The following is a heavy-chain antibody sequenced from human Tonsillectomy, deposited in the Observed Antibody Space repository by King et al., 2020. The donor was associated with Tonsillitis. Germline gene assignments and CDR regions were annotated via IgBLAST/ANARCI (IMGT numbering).Heavy chain of an antibody. V-gene: IGHV3-11*01. J-gene: IGHJ6*02. CDR2: ISSTGTNM. Sequence: VQLVESGGGLVRPGGSLRLSCEASGFMFSDYYMTWIRQAPGKGLEWISSISSTGTNMYYADSAKGRFTISRDNAKNSMFLQMNTLRAEDTAVYYCARASYSFDSVGNPASDYYYYGMDVWGQGTTVTVSS. CDR3: ARASYSFDSVGNPASDYYYYGMDV. D-gene: IGHD2-15*01. CDR1: GFMFSDYY.